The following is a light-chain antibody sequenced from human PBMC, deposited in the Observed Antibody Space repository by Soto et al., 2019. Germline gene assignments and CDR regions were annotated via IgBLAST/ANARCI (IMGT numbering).Light chain of an antibody. CDR3: QKYSTYSRA. CDR1: QSISMS. Sequence: DIQMTQSPSTLSASVGDRVTITCRASQSISMSLAWYQQKPGKAPKLLIYKASSLESGVPSRFSGSISGTEFTLTISSLQPDDFATYYCQKYSTYSRAFGQGTKVEIK. J-gene: IGKJ1*01. V-gene: IGKV1-5*03. CDR2: KAS.